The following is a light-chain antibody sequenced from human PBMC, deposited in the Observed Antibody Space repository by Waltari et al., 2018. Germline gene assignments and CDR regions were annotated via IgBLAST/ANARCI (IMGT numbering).Light chain of an antibody. J-gene: IGKJ2*01. CDR2: AAS. V-gene: IGKV1-9*01. CDR3: QQLNSYPYT. CDR1: QGISSY. Sequence: DIQLTQSPSFLSVSVGDRVTITCRASQGISSYLAWYQQKPGKAPKLLIYAASTLQSGVPSRFSGGGSGTKFTLTISSLQPEDFAIFYCQQLNSYPYTFGQGTKLEIK.